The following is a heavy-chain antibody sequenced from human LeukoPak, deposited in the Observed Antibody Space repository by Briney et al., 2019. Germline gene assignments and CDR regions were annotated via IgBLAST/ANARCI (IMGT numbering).Heavy chain of an antibody. V-gene: IGHV3-30*18. CDR1: GFIFSGYG. CDR3: AKGYSYGIDY. J-gene: IGHJ4*02. D-gene: IGHD5-18*01. CDR2: ISHDGAKK. Sequence: TGGSLRLSCAASGFIFSGYGMHWVRQAPGKGLEWVAHISHDGAKKFYADSMKGRFTISRDDSKNTLSLQVNSLRTEDTAVYYCAKGYSYGIDYWAQGTLVTVSS.